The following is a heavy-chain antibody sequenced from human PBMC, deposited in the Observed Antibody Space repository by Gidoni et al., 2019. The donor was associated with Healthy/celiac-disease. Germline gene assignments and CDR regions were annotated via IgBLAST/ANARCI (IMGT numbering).Heavy chain of an antibody. J-gene: IGHJ6*03. CDR3: ARSRPSIPGYYMDV. Sequence: QVQLVESGGGVVQPGRSRRLSRAASGFPLSSCGLHWVRQAPGKVLEWVAVIWNDGSNKYYADSMKGRFTISRDNSKNTLCLQMNSLRAEDTAVYYCARSRPSIPGYYMDVWGKGTTVTVSS. D-gene: IGHD6-6*01. CDR1: GFPLSSCG. CDR2: IWNDGSNK. V-gene: IGHV3-33*01.